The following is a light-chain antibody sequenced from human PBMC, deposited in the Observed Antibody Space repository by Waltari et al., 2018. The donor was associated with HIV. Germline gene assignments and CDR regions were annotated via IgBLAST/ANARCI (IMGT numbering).Light chain of an antibody. CDR3: QSFDSSLTTSGVI. Sequence: QSVLTQPPSVSGAPGQRVTISCTGSSSNIGAGSDVPSYQQLPGTAPKLLIYANINRPSGVPDRFSGSKSGSSASLAITGLQAEDEAHYYCQSFDSSLTTSGVIFGGGTKLTVL. CDR1: SSNIGAGSD. CDR2: ANI. V-gene: IGLV1-40*01. J-gene: IGLJ2*01.